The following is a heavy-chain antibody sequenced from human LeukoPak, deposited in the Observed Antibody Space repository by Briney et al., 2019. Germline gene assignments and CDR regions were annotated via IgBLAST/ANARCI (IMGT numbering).Heavy chain of an antibody. J-gene: IGHJ4*02. CDR3: ARVGIVQQLVYNY. CDR2: INSNSGGT. D-gene: IGHD6-13*01. CDR1: GYTFTGYY. Sequence: ASLKVSCKASGYTFTGYYMHWVRQAPGQGLEWMGWINSNSGGTNYAQKLQGRVTMTRDTSISTAYMELSRLRSDDTAVYYCARVGIVQQLVYNYWGQGTLVTVSS. V-gene: IGHV1-2*02.